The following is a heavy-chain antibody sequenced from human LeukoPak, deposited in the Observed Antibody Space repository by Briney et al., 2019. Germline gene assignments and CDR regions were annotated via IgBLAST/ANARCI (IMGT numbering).Heavy chain of an antibody. D-gene: IGHD6-13*01. CDR1: GFTFSSYW. J-gene: IGHJ5*02. Sequence: GGSLRLSCAASGFTFSSYWMSWVRQAPGKGREWVANIKQDGSEKYYVDSVKGRLTISRDNAKNSLYLQMNSLRAEDTAVYYCARAYSGSWYDWFDPWGQGTLVTVSS. V-gene: IGHV3-7*01. CDR2: IKQDGSEK. CDR3: ARAYSGSWYDWFDP.